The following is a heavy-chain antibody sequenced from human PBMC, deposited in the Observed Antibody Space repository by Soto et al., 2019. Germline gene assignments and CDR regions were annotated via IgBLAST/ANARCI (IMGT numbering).Heavy chain of an antibody. Sequence: SETLSLTCAVYGGSFSGYYWSWIRQPPGKGLEWIGEINRSGSTNYNPSLKSRLTISVDTSENQFSLKLSSVTAADTAVYYCARAAGRSSSGIDYWGQGTVVT. J-gene: IGHJ4*02. D-gene: IGHD6-6*01. CDR2: INRSGST. CDR1: GGSFSGYY. CDR3: ARAAGRSSSGIDY. V-gene: IGHV4-34*01.